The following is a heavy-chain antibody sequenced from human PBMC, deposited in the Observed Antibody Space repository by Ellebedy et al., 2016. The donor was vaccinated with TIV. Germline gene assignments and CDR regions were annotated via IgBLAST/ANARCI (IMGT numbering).Heavy chain of an antibody. J-gene: IGHJ4*02. CDR1: GAFVRSSNW. CDR2: IYHSGST. CDR3: ARGVSELWHPRGNTYFDS. V-gene: IGHV4-4*02. D-gene: IGHD1/OR15-1a*01. Sequence: MPSETLSLTCAVSGAFVRSSNWWSWVRQSPGKGLEWIGEIYHSGSTNYNPSLKSRVTISVDKSNNQFSLKVSSVTAADTAVYYCARGVSELWHPRGNTYFDSWGQGTLVTVSS.